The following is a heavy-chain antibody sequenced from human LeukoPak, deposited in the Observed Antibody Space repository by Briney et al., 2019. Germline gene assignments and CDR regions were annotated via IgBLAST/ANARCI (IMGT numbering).Heavy chain of an antibody. CDR2: IYPGDSDT. V-gene: IGHV5-51*01. CDR3: ARQTYSYGLWGLDY. J-gene: IGHJ4*02. D-gene: IGHD5-18*01. CDR1: RYSFTSYW. Sequence: RGESLKISCKGSRYSFTSYWIGWVRQMPGKGLEWMGIIYPGDSDTRYSPSFQGQVTISADKSISTAYLQWGSLKASDTAMYYCARQTYSYGLWGLDYWGQGTLVTVSS.